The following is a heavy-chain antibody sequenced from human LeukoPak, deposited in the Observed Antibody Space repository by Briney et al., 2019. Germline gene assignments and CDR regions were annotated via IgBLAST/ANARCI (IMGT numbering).Heavy chain of an antibody. Sequence: GESLKISCKGSGYSFANYWIGWVRQMPGKGLEWMGIIYPPDSDTRYSPSFQGQVTISADKSVSTAFLQWSSLKASDTAMYYCARSHSSSWYPFDYWGQGTLVTVSS. CDR3: ARSHSSSWYPFDY. J-gene: IGHJ4*02. V-gene: IGHV5-51*01. D-gene: IGHD6-13*01. CDR2: IYPPDSDT. CDR1: GYSFANYW.